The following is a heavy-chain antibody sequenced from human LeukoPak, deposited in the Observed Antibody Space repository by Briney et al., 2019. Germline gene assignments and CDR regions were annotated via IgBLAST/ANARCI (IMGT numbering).Heavy chain of an antibody. J-gene: IGHJ4*02. D-gene: IGHD2-15*01. CDR3: AREEAYCSGTSCFRFFDY. CDR2: ISSGGSIF. CDR1: GFTFSSYE. V-gene: IGHV3-48*03. Sequence: GGSLRLSCAASGFTFSSYEINWVRQAPGKGLEWISYISSGGSIFYNADSVMGRFTISRDNAKNSLYLQMNSLRAEDTAVYYCAREEAYCSGTSCFRFFDYWGQGTLVSVPS.